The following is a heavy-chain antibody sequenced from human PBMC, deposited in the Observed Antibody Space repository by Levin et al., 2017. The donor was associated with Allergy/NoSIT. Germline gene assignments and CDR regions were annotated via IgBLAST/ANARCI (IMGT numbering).Heavy chain of an antibody. Sequence: LSLTCAVSGFAVSGSYMSWVRQAPGKGLEWVSIIYTNGKTYYADSVEGRFTISRDSSKNTLSLQMNSLRAEDTAIYYCARGPYDDFGASAGLDFWGQGSLVTVSS. CDR1: GFAVSGSY. V-gene: IGHV3-66*01. CDR3: ARGPYDDFGASAGLDF. J-gene: IGHJ4*02. CDR2: IYTNGKT. D-gene: IGHD6-13*01.